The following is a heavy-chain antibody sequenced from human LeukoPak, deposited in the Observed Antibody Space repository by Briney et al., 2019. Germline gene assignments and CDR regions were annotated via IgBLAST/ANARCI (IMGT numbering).Heavy chain of an antibody. J-gene: IGHJ4*02. CDR2: INPKNGDT. Sequence: ASVKVSCKASGYTFTGNYMYGVRQAPGQGLEWMGWINPKNGDTKSAQKFQGRVSMTRDTSISTAYMELSGLRFDDTAVYYCMRGFGGYWGQGTLVTVSS. CDR1: GYTFTGNY. CDR3: MRGFGGY. V-gene: IGHV1-2*02. D-gene: IGHD4-23*01.